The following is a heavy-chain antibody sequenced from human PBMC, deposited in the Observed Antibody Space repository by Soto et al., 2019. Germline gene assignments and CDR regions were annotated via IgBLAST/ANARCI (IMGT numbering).Heavy chain of an antibody. D-gene: IGHD1-1*01. CDR1: GYAFTTYG. V-gene: IGHV1-18*01. Sequence: QVHLVQSGAEVKKPGASVKVSCQGSGYAFTTYGITWVRQAPGQGLEWMGWISAHNGNTNYAQKLQGRVTVTRDTSTSTAYMELRGLGYDDTAVYYCARGRYGDYWGQGALVTVSS. CDR2: ISAHNGNT. CDR3: ARGRYGDY. J-gene: IGHJ4*02.